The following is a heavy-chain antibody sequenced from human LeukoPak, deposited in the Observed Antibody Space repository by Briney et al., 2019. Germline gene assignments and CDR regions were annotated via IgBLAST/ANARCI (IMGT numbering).Heavy chain of an antibody. CDR1: GGSISSSNW. D-gene: IGHD2-8*01. CDR2: IKEDGSEK. Sequence: PSGTLSLTCAVSGGSISSSNWWSWVRQAPGKGLEWVANIKEDGSEKNYVDSVKGRLTISRDNAKNSLYLQMNSLRPEDTALYYCSTDPRLLIYWGHGTLVTVSS. J-gene: IGHJ4*01. V-gene: IGHV3-7*03. CDR3: STDPRLLIY.